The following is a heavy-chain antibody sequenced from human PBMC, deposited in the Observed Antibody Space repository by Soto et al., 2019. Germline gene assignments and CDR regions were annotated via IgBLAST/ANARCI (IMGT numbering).Heavy chain of an antibody. CDR2: ISYDGSNK. CDR3: ARAGPHSGYDWEHLWCMDV. Sequence: GGSLRLSCAASGFTFSSYAMHWVRQAPGKGLEWVAVISYDGSNKYYADSVKGRFTISRDNSKNTLYLQMNSLRAEDTAVYYCARAGPHSGYDWEHLWCMDVWGQGTTVTVSS. D-gene: IGHD5-12*01. CDR1: GFTFSSYA. V-gene: IGHV3-30-3*01. J-gene: IGHJ6*02.